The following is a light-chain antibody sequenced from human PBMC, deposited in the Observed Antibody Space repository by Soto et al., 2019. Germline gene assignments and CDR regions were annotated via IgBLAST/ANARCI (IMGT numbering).Light chain of an antibody. V-gene: IGKV3-20*01. Sequence: EIVLTQSPDILSLSPGERATLSCRASQGMSSAYLAWFQQKPGQAPRLLIYGASTRATGIPDRFSGSGSGTDFTLTISRLEPEDFVVYYCQQYGSSSWTFGQGTKVEIK. CDR3: QQYGSSSWT. CDR1: QGMSSAY. CDR2: GAS. J-gene: IGKJ1*01.